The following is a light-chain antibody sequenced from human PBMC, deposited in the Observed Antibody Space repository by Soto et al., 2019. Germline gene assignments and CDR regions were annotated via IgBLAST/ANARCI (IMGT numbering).Light chain of an antibody. CDR3: GTWDSSLSSGGV. CDR1: SSNIGNNY. J-gene: IGLJ2*01. V-gene: IGLV1-51*01. Sequence: QSVLTQPPSVSAAPGQKVTISCSGSSSNIGNNYVSWYQQLPGTAPKLLIYDNNKRPSGIPDRFSGSKSGTSATLGITGLQTGDEADYYCGTWDSSLSSGGVFGGGTQVTVL. CDR2: DNN.